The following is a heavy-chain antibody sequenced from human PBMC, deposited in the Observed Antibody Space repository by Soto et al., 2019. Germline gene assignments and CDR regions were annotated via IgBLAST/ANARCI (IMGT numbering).Heavy chain of an antibody. CDR1: GYGFTTYG. V-gene: IGHV1-18*01. CDR2: ISAHNGNT. CDR3: ARGRYGDY. D-gene: IGHD1-1*01. J-gene: IGHJ4*02. Sequence: QIHLVQSGAEVKKPGASVKVSCKGSGYGFTTYGITWVRQAPGQGLEWMAWISAHNGNTNYAQKLQGRVTVTRDTSSSTAYMELSSLRAADTAVYYCARGRYGDYWGQGALVTVSS.